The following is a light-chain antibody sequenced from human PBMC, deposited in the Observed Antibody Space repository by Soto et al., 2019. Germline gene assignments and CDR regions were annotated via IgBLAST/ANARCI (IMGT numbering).Light chain of an antibody. CDR1: SSNIGSNY. CDR3: AAPDV. J-gene: IGLJ1*01. CDR2: RNN. Sequence: QCARNRVASGSGAARGGGTISCSGSSSNIGSNYVYWYQQLPGTAPKLLIYRNNQRPSGVPDRFSGSKSGTSASLAISGLRSEDEADYYCAAPDVFGTGTKVTVL. V-gene: IGLV1-47*01.